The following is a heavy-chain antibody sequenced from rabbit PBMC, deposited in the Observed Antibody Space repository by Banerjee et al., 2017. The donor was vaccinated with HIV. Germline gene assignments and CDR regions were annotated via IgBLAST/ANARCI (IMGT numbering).Heavy chain of an antibody. J-gene: IGHJ6*01. Sequence: QEQLEESGGDLVKPGASLTLTCTASGVSFTNNNYMCWVRQAPGKGLEWIACIDTGRSGFTYFASWAKGRFTISKTSSTTVTLQMTSLTAADTATYFCARDAGTSFSTYGMDLWGQGTLVTVS. V-gene: IGHV1S45*01. D-gene: IGHD8-1*01. CDR2: IDTGRSGFT. CDR1: GVSFTNNNY. CDR3: ARDAGTSFSTYGMDL.